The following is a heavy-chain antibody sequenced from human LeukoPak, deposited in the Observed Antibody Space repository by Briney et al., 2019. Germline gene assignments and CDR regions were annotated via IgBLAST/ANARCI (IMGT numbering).Heavy chain of an antibody. J-gene: IGHJ3*02. V-gene: IGHV3-7*01. D-gene: IGHD1-26*01. CDR3: AIEGVDSRSIVGAKHDAFDI. Sequence: QPGGSLRLSCAASGFTFSSYWMSWVRQAPGKGLEWVANIKQDGSEKYYVDSVKGRFTISRDNAKNSLYLQMNSLRAEDTAVYYCAIEGVDSRSIVGAKHDAFDIWGQGTMVTVSS. CDR2: IKQDGSEK. CDR1: GFTFSSYW.